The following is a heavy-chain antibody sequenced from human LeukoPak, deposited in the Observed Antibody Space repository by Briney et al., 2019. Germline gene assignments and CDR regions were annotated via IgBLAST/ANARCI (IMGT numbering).Heavy chain of an antibody. D-gene: IGHD4-17*01. V-gene: IGHV3-21*01. CDR1: GFTFSRYS. J-gene: IGHJ4*02. CDR3: ARDSYGDANFDS. CDR2: ISSRSTYL. Sequence: GGSLRLSCAASGFTFSRYSMNWVRQAPGKGLEWVSTISSRSTYLYYADSLKGRFTIYRDNGKNSLFLQMDSLRADDTAVYYCARDSYGDANFDSWGQGTLVTVSS.